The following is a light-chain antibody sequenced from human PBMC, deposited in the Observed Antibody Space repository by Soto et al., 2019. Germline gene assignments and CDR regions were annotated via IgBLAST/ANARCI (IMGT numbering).Light chain of an antibody. Sequence: QSALTQPASVSASPGQSITISCTGTSSDVGGYNYVSWYQQHPGKAPKLMIHEVSNRPSGVSNRFSGSKSGNAASLTISGLQAADEADYYCSSYTSSSTRVFGTGTKVTVL. CDR3: SSYTSSSTRV. V-gene: IGLV2-14*01. J-gene: IGLJ1*01. CDR1: SSDVGGYNY. CDR2: EVS.